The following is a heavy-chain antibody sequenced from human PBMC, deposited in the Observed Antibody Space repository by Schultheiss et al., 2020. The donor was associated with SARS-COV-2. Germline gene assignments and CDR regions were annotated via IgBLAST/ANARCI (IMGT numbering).Heavy chain of an antibody. CDR1: GFTVSSNY. D-gene: IGHD1-26*01. CDR2: IKGDGIEK. V-gene: IGHV3-7*03. Sequence: GESLKISCAASGFTVSSNYMSWVRQAPGKGLEWVANIKGDGIEKYYVDSVKGRFTISRDNAKNSLYLQMNSLKTEDTAVYYCAREGVWWELLGSYYYYYMDVWGKGTTVTVSS. CDR3: AREGVWWELLGSYYYYYMDV. J-gene: IGHJ6*03.